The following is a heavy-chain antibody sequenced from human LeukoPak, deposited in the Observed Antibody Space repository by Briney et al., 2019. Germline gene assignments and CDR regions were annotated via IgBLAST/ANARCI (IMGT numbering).Heavy chain of an antibody. Sequence: GGSLSLPCAASGFTFSSYSMYWVRQAPGKGLEWVSSISSSSSYIYYADSVKGRFTISRDNAKNSLYLQMNSLRAEDTAVYYCARELWEGVFDIWGQGTMVTVSS. CDR2: ISSSSSYI. CDR3: ARELWEGVFDI. CDR1: GFTFSSYS. J-gene: IGHJ3*02. V-gene: IGHV3-21*01. D-gene: IGHD1-26*01.